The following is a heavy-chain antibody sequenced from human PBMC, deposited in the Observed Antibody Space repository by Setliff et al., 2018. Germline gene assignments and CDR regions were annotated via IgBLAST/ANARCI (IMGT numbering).Heavy chain of an antibody. CDR2: IYTSWST. CDR3: ARMSGFQYIDV. J-gene: IGHJ6*03. CDR1: GGSISSSNW. D-gene: IGHD3-3*01. Sequence: PSETLSLTCAVSGGSISSSNWWSWVRQPPGKGLEWIGEIYTSWSTNYNPSLKGRATLSIDASKRQFSLKLTSVTAADTAVYYCARMSGFQYIDVWDKGTTVTVSS. V-gene: IGHV4-4*02.